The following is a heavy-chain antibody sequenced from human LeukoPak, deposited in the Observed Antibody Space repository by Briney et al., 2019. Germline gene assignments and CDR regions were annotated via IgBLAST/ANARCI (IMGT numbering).Heavy chain of an antibody. D-gene: IGHD3-10*01. CDR2: TSYRSKWYN. CDR1: GDSVSSNSVA. J-gene: IGHJ4*02. CDR3: ARAGRVYYGSGSYVDY. Sequence: QTLSLTCAISGDSVSSNSVAWNWLRQSPSRGLEWLGRTSYRSKWYNDYAISVKSRISINPDTSKNQFSLQLNSVTPEDTAVYYCARAGRVYYGSGSYVDYWGQGTLVTVSS. V-gene: IGHV6-1*01.